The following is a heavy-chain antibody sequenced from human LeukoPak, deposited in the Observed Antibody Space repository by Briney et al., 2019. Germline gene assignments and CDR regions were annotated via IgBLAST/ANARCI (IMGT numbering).Heavy chain of an antibody. CDR2: INPNSGGT. J-gene: IGHJ6*03. CDR3: ARGQRGYSDYYYYYMDV. V-gene: IGHV1-2*02. D-gene: IGHD5-12*01. CDR1: GYTFTGYY. Sequence: ASVKVSCKASGYTFTGYYMHWVRQAPGQGLEWMGWINPNSGGTNYAQKFQGRVTMTRDTSIGTAYMELSRLRSDDTAVYYCARGQRGYSDYYYYYMDVWGKGTTVTVSS.